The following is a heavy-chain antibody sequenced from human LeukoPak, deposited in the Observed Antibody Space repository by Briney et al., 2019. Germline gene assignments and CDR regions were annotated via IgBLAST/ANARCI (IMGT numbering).Heavy chain of an antibody. Sequence: GGSLRLSCAASGFTFTSYAMSWVRQAPGKGLEWVSTISGSGGGTYYADSVKGRFTISRDNSKNTLYLQMNSLRAEDTAVYYCARQWTVPISGMIEDYWGQGTLVTVSS. D-gene: IGHD3-22*01. J-gene: IGHJ4*02. V-gene: IGHV3-23*01. CDR2: ISGSGGGT. CDR1: GFTFTSYA. CDR3: ARQWTVPISGMIEDY.